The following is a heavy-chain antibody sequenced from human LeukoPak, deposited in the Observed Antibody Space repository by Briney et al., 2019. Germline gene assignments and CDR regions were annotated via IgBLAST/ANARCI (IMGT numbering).Heavy chain of an antibody. CDR2: IIPIFGTA. CDR1: GGTFSSYA. D-gene: IGHD2-21*02. J-gene: IGHJ4*02. V-gene: IGHV1-69*06. CDR3: VREVESVSFPDRYYFDS. Sequence: ASVKVSCKASGGTFSSYAISWVRQAPGQGLEWMGGIIPIFGTANYAQKFQGRVTITADTSATTAYMQLDNLRSEDTAVYYCVREVESVSFPDRYYFDSWGQGTQVTVSS.